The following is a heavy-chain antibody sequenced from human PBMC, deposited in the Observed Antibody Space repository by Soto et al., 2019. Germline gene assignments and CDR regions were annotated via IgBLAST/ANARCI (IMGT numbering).Heavy chain of an antibody. CDR3: AKDPAYYYDSSGYVDY. Sequence: GGSLRLSCAASGFTFSSYAMSWVRQAPGKGLEWVSAISGSGGSTYYADSVKGRFTISRDNSKNTLYLQMNSLRAEDTAVYYCAKDPAYYYDSSGYVDYWGQGTLVTISS. J-gene: IGHJ4*02. V-gene: IGHV3-23*01. D-gene: IGHD3-22*01. CDR1: GFTFSSYA. CDR2: ISGSGGST.